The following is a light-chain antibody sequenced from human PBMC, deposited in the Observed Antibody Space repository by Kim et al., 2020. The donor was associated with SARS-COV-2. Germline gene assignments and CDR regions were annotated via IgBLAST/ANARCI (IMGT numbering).Light chain of an antibody. CDR3: QQYSDWPPTT. J-gene: IGKJ2*01. CDR1: QNVDKM. V-gene: IGKV3-15*01. Sequence: EIVMTQSPATLSVSPGERATLSCRASQNVDKMLAWYQQKPGQAPRLLIYGASTRASGVPARFSGSGSGTEFTLTISSLQSGDFADYYCQQYSDWPPTTFGQGTKLEI. CDR2: GAS.